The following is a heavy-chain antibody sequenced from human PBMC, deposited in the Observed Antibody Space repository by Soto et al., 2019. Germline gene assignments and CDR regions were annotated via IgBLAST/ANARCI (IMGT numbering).Heavy chain of an antibody. D-gene: IGHD6-6*01. CDR1: GGTFSSYA. CDR2: IIPIFGTA. V-gene: IGHV1-69*01. J-gene: IGHJ6*02. CDR3: ARAQGAARNRAYYYYGMDV. Sequence: QVQLVQSGAEVKKPGSSVKVSCKASGGTFSSYAISWVRQAPGQGLEWMGGIIPIFGTANYAQKFQGRVMITADESTSTAYMELSSLRSEDTAVYYCARAQGAARNRAYYYYGMDVWGQGTTVTVSS.